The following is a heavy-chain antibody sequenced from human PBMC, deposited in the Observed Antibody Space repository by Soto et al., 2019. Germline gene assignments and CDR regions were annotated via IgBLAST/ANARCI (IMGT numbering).Heavy chain of an antibody. D-gene: IGHD3-10*01. V-gene: IGHV4-39*01. Sequence: PSETLSLTCTVSGGSISSSSYYWGWIRQPPGKGLEWIGSIYYSGSTYYNPSLKSRVTISVDTSKNQFSLKLSSVTAADTAVYYCARPTGGQWFGELLFNDDAFDIWGQGTMVTVSS. CDR1: GGSISSSSYY. CDR3: ARPTGGQWFGELLFNDDAFDI. CDR2: IYYSGST. J-gene: IGHJ3*02.